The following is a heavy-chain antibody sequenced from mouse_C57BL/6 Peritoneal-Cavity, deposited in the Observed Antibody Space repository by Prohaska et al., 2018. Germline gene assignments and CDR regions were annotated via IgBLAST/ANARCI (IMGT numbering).Heavy chain of an antibody. Sequence: DVKLVESGEGLVKPGVSLKLSCAASGFTFRSYAMSWVRQTPEKRLEWVAYMRSGGDYIYYADTVKGRFTISRDNARNTLYLQMSSLKSEDTAMYYCTREGDYAWFAYWGQGTLVTVSA. CDR1: GFTFRSYA. CDR2: MRSGGDYI. D-gene: IGHD2-4*01. V-gene: IGHV5-9-1*02. CDR3: TREGDYAWFAY. J-gene: IGHJ3*01.